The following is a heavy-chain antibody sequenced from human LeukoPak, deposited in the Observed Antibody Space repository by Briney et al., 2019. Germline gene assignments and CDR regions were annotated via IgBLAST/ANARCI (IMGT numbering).Heavy chain of an antibody. V-gene: IGHV3-7*01. D-gene: IGHD3-22*01. CDR2: IKQSGSEK. CDR3: ARANYYDSSGYEYYFDY. J-gene: IGHJ4*02. CDR1: GFNFSSYW. Sequence: GSLRLSCAASGFNFSSYWMSLVRPASRKGLGWGGNIKQSGSEKYHVDSVKGRFTISRDNAKNSLYLQMNSLRAEDTAVYYCARANYYDSSGYEYYFDYWGQGTLVTVSS.